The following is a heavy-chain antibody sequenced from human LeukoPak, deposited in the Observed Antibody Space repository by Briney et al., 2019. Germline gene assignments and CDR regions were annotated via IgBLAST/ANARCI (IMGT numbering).Heavy chain of an antibody. J-gene: IGHJ5*02. Sequence: PSETLSLTCAVYGGSFSGYYWSWIRQPPGKGLEWIGEINHSGSTNYNPSLKSRVTISVDTSKNQFSLKLSSVTAADTAVYYCARDQSWIPSGGFGPWGQGTLVTVSS. CDR2: INHSGST. CDR1: GGSFSGYY. CDR3: ARDQSWIPSGGFGP. V-gene: IGHV4-34*01. D-gene: IGHD5-18*01.